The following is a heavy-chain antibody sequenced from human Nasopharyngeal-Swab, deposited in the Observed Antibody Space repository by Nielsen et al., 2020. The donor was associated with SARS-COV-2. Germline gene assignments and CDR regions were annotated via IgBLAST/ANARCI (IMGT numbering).Heavy chain of an antibody. CDR2: IWPGDSET. V-gene: IGHV5-51*01. CDR3: ARGASAYDS. CDR1: GYSFTNFW. D-gene: IGHD5-12*01. Sequence: GGSLRLSCKGSGYSFTNFWIGWVRQKPGKGLEWMGIIWPGDSETRYSPSFQGQVTISADKSISTAYLQWSRLKASDTAMYYCARGASAYDSWGQGTLVTVSS. J-gene: IGHJ4*02.